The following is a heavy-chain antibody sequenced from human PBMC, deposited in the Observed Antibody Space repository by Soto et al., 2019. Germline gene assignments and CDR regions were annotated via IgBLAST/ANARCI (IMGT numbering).Heavy chain of an antibody. CDR3: ARDLGYYDSSGYFDY. CDR2: ISSSGDII. J-gene: IGHJ4*02. Sequence: KAVGSLRLSCAASGFTFSDHYMSWIRQAPGKGLEWVSYISSSGDIIYYADSVKGRFTISRDNAKNSLYLQMNSLRAEDTAVYYCARDLGYYDSSGYFDYWGQGTLVTVSS. CDR1: GFTFSDHY. V-gene: IGHV3-11*01. D-gene: IGHD3-22*01.